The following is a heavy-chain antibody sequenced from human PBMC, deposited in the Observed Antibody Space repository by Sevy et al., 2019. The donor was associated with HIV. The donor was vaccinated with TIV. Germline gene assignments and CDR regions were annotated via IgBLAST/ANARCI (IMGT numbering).Heavy chain of an antibody. V-gene: IGHV4-31*03. J-gene: IGHJ4*02. CDR2: IYYSGST. D-gene: IGHD3-22*01. CDR3: ARLSDYYDSSGYNI. CDR1: GGSISSGGYY. Sequence: SETLSLTCTVSGGSISSGGYYWSWIRQHPGKGLEWIVYIYYSGSTYYNPSLKSRVTISVDTSKNQFSLKLSSVTAADTAVYYCARLSDYYDSSGYNIWGQGTLVTVSS.